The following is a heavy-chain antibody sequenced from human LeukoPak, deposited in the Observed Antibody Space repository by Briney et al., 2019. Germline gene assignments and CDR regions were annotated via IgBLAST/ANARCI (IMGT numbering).Heavy chain of an antibody. CDR1: GVSISSGGYY. J-gene: IGHJ4*02. CDR2: IYYTGST. D-gene: IGHD1-14*01. V-gene: IGHV4-31*03. CDR3: ARIPNQSKYSIGNY. Sequence: TLSLTCTVSGVSISSGGYYWSWIRQHPGKGLEWIGYIYYTGSTYYNPSLKSRVTISVDTSKNQFSLKLTSVTAADTAVYYCARIPNQSKYSIGNYWGQGTLVTVSS.